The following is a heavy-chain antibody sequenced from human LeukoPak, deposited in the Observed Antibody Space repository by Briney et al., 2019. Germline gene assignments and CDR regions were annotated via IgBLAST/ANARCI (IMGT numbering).Heavy chain of an antibody. CDR1: GFTFSSYT. Sequence: PGRSLRLSCVASGFTFSSYTMSWVRQAPGEGLEWVSVISGTGETTHYAASVKGRFIISRDNSKNTVHLQMNSLTAGDTGVYYCERGWFGKVGDYWGQGTLATVSS. CDR3: ERGWFGKVGDY. J-gene: IGHJ4*02. D-gene: IGHD3-10*01. CDR2: ISGTGETT. V-gene: IGHV3-23*01.